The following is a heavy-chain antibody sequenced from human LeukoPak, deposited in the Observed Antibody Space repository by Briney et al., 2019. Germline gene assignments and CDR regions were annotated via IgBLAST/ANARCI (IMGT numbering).Heavy chain of an antibody. Sequence: ASVKVSCKASGGTFSSYAISWVRQAPGQGLEWMGRIIPILGIANYAQKFQGRVTITADKSTSTAYMELSSLRSEDTAVYYCARGWRNHIAVAQLIDYWGQGTLVTVSS. CDR2: IIPILGIA. CDR1: GGTFSSYA. J-gene: IGHJ4*02. CDR3: ARGWRNHIAVAQLIDY. D-gene: IGHD6-19*01. V-gene: IGHV1-69*04.